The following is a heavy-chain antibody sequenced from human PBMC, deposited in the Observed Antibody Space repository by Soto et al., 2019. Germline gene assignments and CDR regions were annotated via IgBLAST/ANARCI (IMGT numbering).Heavy chain of an antibody. J-gene: IGHJ3*02. V-gene: IGHV1-46*01. D-gene: IGHD3-10*01. Sequence: ASLKVSCKASGNTFTSYYMHWVRQAPGQGLEWMGIINPSGGSTSYAQKFQGRVTMTRDTSTSTVYMELSSLRSEDTAVYYCARVYYSGAFDIWGQGTMVTVSS. CDR1: GNTFTSYY. CDR3: ARVYYSGAFDI. CDR2: INPSGGST.